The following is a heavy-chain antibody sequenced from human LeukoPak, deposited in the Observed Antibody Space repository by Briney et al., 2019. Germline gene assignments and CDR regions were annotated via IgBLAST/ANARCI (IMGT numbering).Heavy chain of an antibody. J-gene: IGHJ5*01. V-gene: IGHV4-39*02. CDR2: IYYSGTT. CDR3: ARASTVTGTMWFDS. CDR1: GGSIGRSIYY. Sequence: SETLSLTCTVSGGSIGRSIYYWGWIRQSPGKGLEWIGSIYYSGTTYQNPSLKSRVTISVDTSKNRFSLRVSSVTAADTAVYYCARASTVTGTMWFDSWGQGTLVTVSS. D-gene: IGHD1-7*01.